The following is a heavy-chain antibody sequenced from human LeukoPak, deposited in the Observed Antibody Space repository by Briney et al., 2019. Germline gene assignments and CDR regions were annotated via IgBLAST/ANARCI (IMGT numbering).Heavy chain of an antibody. J-gene: IGHJ4*02. CDR3: ARDLSGSYYY. V-gene: IGHV4-39*07. D-gene: IGHD1-26*01. Sequence: SETLSLTCTVSGGSISSSSYYWGWIRQPPGKGLEWIGSIYYSGSTYYNPSLKSRVTISVDTSKNQFSLKLSSVTAADTAVYYCARDLSGSYYYWGQGTLVTVSS. CDR1: GGSISSSSYY. CDR2: IYYSGST.